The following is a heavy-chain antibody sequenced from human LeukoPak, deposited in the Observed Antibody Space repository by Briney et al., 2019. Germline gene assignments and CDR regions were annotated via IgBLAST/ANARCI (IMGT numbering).Heavy chain of an antibody. Sequence: SETLSLTCTVSGGSVSSGSYYWSWIRQPPGTGLEWIGYIYYSGSTNYNPSLKSRVTISVDTSKNQFSLKLSSVTAADTAVYYCARLRGGSYSGAWFDPWGQGTLVTVSS. CDR2: IYYSGST. J-gene: IGHJ5*02. CDR1: GGSVSSGSYY. CDR3: ARLRGGSYSGAWFDP. V-gene: IGHV4-61*01. D-gene: IGHD1-26*01.